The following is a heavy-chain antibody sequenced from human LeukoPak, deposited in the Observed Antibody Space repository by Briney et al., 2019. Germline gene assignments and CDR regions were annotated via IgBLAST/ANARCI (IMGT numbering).Heavy chain of an antibody. Sequence: ASVKVSCKASGYTFTSYGISWVRQAPGQGLEWMGWISAYNGNTNYAQKLQGRVTMTTDTSTSTAYMELRSLRSDDTAVYYCARIGGGGTTNYGRYYYYYYMDVWGKGTTVTVSS. V-gene: IGHV1-18*01. CDR3: ARIGGGGTTNYGRYYYYYYMDV. CDR2: ISAYNGNT. CDR1: GYTFTSYG. J-gene: IGHJ6*03. D-gene: IGHD3-16*01.